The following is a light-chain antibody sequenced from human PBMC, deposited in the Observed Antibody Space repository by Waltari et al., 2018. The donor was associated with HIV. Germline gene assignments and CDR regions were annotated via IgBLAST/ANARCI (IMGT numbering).Light chain of an antibody. CDR2: EVS. CDR1: FSDVGNYDY. Sequence: QSALTQPPSASGSPGQSVTISCTGTFSDVGNYDYVSWYQQHPGKAPKLMIYEVSQRPSGVPDRFSGSKSGNTASLTVSGLQTEDEADYYCCSYGGDNNFVFGTGTKVTVL. CDR3: CSYGGDNNFV. V-gene: IGLV2-8*01. J-gene: IGLJ1*01.